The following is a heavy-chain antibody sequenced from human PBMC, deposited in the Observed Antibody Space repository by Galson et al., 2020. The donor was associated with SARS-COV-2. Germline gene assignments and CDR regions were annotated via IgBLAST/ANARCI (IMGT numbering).Heavy chain of an antibody. V-gene: IGHV4-30-2*01. D-gene: IGHD4-17*01. J-gene: IGHJ3*02. CDR1: GTSISSGSYS. CDR3: ARLHYGEYAPEAFDI. Sequence: SQTLSPTSAVSGTSISSGSYSWNWIRQPPGKGLEWIGYISHSGGTYYNPSLKSRVTISGDRSKNQFSLRLSSVTAADTAVYYCARLHYGEYAPEAFDIWGPGTRVTVAS. CDR2: ISHSGGT.